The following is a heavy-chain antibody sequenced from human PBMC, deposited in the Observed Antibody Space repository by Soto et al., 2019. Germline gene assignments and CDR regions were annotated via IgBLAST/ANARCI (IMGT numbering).Heavy chain of an antibody. Sequence: PWGSLRLSCAASGFTFGNYAFSWVRQAPGKGLEWVSVISGGGDATYYPDSVKGRFTTSRDNSKNTVYLQMNSLRAEDTAVYYCARSKRFAYCSGGSCYPYYYYYMDVWGKGTTVTVSS. D-gene: IGHD2-15*01. J-gene: IGHJ6*03. CDR3: ARSKRFAYCSGGSCYPYYYYYMDV. CDR1: GFTFGNYA. V-gene: IGHV3-23*01. CDR2: ISGGGDAT.